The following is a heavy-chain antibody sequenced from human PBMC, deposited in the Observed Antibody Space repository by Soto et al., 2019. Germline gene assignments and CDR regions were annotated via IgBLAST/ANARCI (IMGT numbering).Heavy chain of an antibody. CDR1: GGSISSSSYY. Sequence: QLQLQESGPGLVKPSETLSLTCTVSGGSISSSSYYWGWIRQPPGKGLGWIGSIYYIGSTYYNPSLMSRVTISVDTSKNQFSLKLSSVTAADTAVYYCASRDFCSGGHFDYWGQGTLVTVSS. CDR2: IYYIGST. CDR3: ASRDFCSGGHFDY. V-gene: IGHV4-39*01. D-gene: IGHD3-3*01. J-gene: IGHJ4*02.